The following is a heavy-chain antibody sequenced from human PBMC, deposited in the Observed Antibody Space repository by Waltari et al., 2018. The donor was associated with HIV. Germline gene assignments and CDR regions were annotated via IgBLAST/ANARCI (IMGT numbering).Heavy chain of an antibody. CDR2: FDPESRET. CDR3: ATFPKYFDRSGSYYFDH. CDR1: GYALSQLS. Sequence: VQMIQSATAAKPPGASVRVSCRVSGYALSQLSMHWVRQAPGGGLEWMGGFDPESRETLYAQKFQDRVTMTEDTFSGTGYMELSSLASEDTAIYYCATFPKYFDRSGSYYFDHWGQGTLIIVSS. D-gene: IGHD3-22*01. V-gene: IGHV1-24*01. J-gene: IGHJ4*02.